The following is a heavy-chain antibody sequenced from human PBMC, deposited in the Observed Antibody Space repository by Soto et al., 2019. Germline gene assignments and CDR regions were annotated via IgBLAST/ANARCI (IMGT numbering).Heavy chain of an antibody. V-gene: IGHV3-74*01. D-gene: IGHD3-10*01. CDR2: IDSGGRTT. J-gene: IGHJ4*02. CDR1: GFTFSSDW. CDR3: ARWFTYFDY. Sequence: PGGSLRLSCAASGFTFSSDWMHWFRQAPGKGLVWVSRIDSGGRTTTYADSVKGRFTISRDNAKNTLYLQMNGLRAEDTALYYCARWFTYFDYWGQGTQVTVSS.